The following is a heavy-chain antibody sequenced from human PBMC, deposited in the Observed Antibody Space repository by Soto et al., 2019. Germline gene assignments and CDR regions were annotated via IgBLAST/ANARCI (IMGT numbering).Heavy chain of an antibody. CDR2: IYPGDSET. Sequence: GESLKISCQASGYTFSSYWIAWVRQMPGKGLEWVGIIYPGDSETRYSPSLQGQVTISADRSTATAYLQWSSLKASDSGTYYCARLRGPLTVTKMSSLNNSGRGNPVT. J-gene: IGHJ4*01. CDR3: ARLRGPLTVTKMSSLNN. V-gene: IGHV5-51*01. CDR1: GYTFSSYW. D-gene: IGHD4-17*01.